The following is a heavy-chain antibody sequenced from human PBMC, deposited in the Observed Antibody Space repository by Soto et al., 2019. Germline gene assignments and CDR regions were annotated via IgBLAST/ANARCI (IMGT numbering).Heavy chain of an antibody. CDR3: ATEKGIAAYLLSRLFAP. CDR2: FDPEDGET. V-gene: IGHV1-24*01. CDR1: GYTLTEES. Sequence: ASVKVSCKVSGYTLTEESMHWVRQAPEKGLEWMGGFDPEDGETIYAQKFQGRVTMTEDTSTDTAYMELSSLRSEDTAVYYCATEKGIAAYLLSRLFAPLGHGTLVTVFS. D-gene: IGHD6-13*01. J-gene: IGHJ5*02.